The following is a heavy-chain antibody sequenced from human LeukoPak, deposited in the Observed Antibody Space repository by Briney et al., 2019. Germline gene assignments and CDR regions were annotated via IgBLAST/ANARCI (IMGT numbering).Heavy chain of an antibody. D-gene: IGHD3-3*01. CDR2: INHSGST. Sequence: SETLSLTCAVYGGSFSGYYWSWIRQPPEKGLEWIGEINHSGSTNYNPSLKSRVTISVDTSKNQFSLKLSSVTAADTAVYYCARGGITIFGVVMSYYYGMDVWGQGTTVTVSS. CDR1: GGSFSGYY. J-gene: IGHJ6*02. V-gene: IGHV4-34*01. CDR3: ARGGITIFGVVMSYYYGMDV.